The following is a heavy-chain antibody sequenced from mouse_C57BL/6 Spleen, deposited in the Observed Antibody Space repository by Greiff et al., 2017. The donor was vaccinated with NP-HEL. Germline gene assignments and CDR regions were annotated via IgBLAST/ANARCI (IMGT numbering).Heavy chain of an antibody. V-gene: IGHV1-26*01. D-gene: IGHD4-1*01. Sequence: VQLQQSGPELVKPGASVKISCKASGYTFTDYYMNWVKQSHGKSLEWIGDINPNNGGTSYNQKFKGKATLTVDESSSTAYMELRSLTSEDSAVYYCARGNWNYFDYWGQGTTLTVSS. CDR1: GYTFTDYY. J-gene: IGHJ2*01. CDR3: ARGNWNYFDY. CDR2: INPNNGGT.